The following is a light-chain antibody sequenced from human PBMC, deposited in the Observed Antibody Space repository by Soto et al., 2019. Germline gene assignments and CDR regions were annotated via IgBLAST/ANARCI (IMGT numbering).Light chain of an antibody. CDR1: GSNIGAGYD. V-gene: IGLV1-40*03. J-gene: IGLJ2*01. CDR2: DTT. CDR3: QSFDTNLNAVV. Sequence: QSVLTQPPSVSEAPGQSVTISCIGSGSNIGAGYDVHWYQQLPGVAPKLLIFDTTNRPSGVPGRFSGSKSGASASLAITGLLPEDEADFFCQSFDTNLNAVVFGGGTKVTVL.